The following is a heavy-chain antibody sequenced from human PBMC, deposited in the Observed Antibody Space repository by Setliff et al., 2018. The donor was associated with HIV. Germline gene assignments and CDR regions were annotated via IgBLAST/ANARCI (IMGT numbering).Heavy chain of an antibody. Sequence: GGSLRLSCAASGFTLSSNWMHWVRQVPGKGLVWVSRISPDGSSISYADSVKGRFTISRDNAKNTLYLQMNSLRAEDTAVYYCASGSGCYDYWGQGTLVTVSS. CDR3: ASGSGCYDY. V-gene: IGHV3-74*01. CDR2: ISPDGSSI. CDR1: GFTLSSNW. D-gene: IGHD1-26*01. J-gene: IGHJ4*02.